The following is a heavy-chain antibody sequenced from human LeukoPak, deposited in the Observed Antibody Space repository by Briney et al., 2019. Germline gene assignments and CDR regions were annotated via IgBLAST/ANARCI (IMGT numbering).Heavy chain of an antibody. Sequence: PGGSLRLSCAASGFTFSSYGMHWVRQAPGKGLEWVAVIWYDGSNKYYADSVKGRFTISRDNSKNTLYLQMNSLRAEDTAVYYCAKASSGWYAYFDYWGQGTLVTVSS. J-gene: IGHJ4*02. D-gene: IGHD6-19*01. CDR2: IWYDGSNK. CDR3: AKASSGWYAYFDY. V-gene: IGHV3-33*06. CDR1: GFTFSSYG.